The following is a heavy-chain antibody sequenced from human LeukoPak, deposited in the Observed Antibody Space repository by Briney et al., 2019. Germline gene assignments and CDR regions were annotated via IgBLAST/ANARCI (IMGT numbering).Heavy chain of an antibody. J-gene: IGHJ4*02. CDR2: ITLDGSDS. CDR3: TTENWYVFEN. V-gene: IGHV3-7*04. D-gene: IGHD1-1*01. Sequence: AGGSLRLSCAASGFPFSSYWMAWVRQAPGRGLEWVATITLDGSDSYYVDSVKGRFTVSRDNAKNSLYLQMNSLRAEDTAVFYCTTENWYVFENWGQGSLVTVSS. CDR1: GFPFSSYW.